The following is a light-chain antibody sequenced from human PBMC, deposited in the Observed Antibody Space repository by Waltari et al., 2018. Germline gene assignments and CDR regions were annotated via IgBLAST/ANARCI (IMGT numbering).Light chain of an antibody. CDR3: QQSYSTPLT. Sequence: DIQMTQSPSSLSASVGDTVTITCRASQNINNYLSWDQQRPGKAPKLLIYAASALQSGVPSRFSGRGSATDYTLTIISLKPEDSATYFCQQSYSTPLTFGGGTKVEIK. V-gene: IGKV1-39*01. J-gene: IGKJ4*01. CDR1: QNINNY. CDR2: AAS.